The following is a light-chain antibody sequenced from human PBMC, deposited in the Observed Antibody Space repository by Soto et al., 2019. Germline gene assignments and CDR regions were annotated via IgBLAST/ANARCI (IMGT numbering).Light chain of an antibody. Sequence: DIQMTQSPSSLAASVGDRVTITCRASQTISSSLNWYQQRPGKAPKILMKAASSLQSGVPSRFSGSGSGTDFTLTISSLQPEDFATYYCQQSYTIPRTFGQGTQLEIK. CDR1: QTISSS. CDR2: AAS. J-gene: IGKJ2*01. CDR3: QQSYTIPRT. V-gene: IGKV1-39*01.